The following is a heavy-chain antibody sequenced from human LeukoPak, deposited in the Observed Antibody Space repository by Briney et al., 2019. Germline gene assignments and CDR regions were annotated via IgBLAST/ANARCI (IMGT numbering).Heavy chain of an antibody. V-gene: IGHV1-58*01. Sequence: SVKVSCKASGFTFTSSAVQWVRQTRGQRLEWIGWIVVSSGNTNYAQKFQERVTITRDMSTSTAYMELSSLRSEDTAVYYCAAAYDILTGYYSSGADYYYGMDVWGQGTTVTVSS. CDR2: IVVSSGNT. CDR3: AAAYDILTGYYSSGADYYYGMDV. CDR1: GFTFTSSA. D-gene: IGHD3-9*01. J-gene: IGHJ6*02.